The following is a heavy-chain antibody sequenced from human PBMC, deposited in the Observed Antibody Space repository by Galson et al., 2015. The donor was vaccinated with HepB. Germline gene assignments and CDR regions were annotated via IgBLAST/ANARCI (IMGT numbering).Heavy chain of an antibody. D-gene: IGHD3-10*01. V-gene: IGHV4-34*01. CDR1: GGSFSGYY. CDR3: ARGLRSYYGSGRSWGWSDP. Sequence: ETLSLTCAVYGGSFSGYYWSWIRQPPGKGLEWIGEINHSGGTNYNPSLKSRVTVSVDTSKNQFSLKLSSVTAADTAVYYCARGLRSYYGSGRSWGWSDPWGQGTLVTVSS. CDR2: INHSGGT. J-gene: IGHJ5*02.